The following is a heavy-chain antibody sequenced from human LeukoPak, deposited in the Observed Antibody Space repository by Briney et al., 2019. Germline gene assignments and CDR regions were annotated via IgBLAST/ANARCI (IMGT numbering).Heavy chain of an antibody. CDR3: ARTPDFKTYYYGSGSYYNAPSWAFDI. CDR1: GYSVSSGYY. CDR2: IYHSGST. J-gene: IGHJ3*02. V-gene: IGHV4-38-2*02. Sequence: SETLSLTCTVSGYSVSSGYYWGWIRQPPGKGLEWIGSIYHSGSTNYNPSLKSRVTILVDTSKNQFSLKLSSVTAADTAVYYCARTPDFKTYYYGSGSYYNAPSWAFDIWGQGTMVTVSS. D-gene: IGHD3-10*01.